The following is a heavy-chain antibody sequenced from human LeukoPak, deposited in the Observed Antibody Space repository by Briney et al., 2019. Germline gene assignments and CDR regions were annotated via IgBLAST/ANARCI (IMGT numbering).Heavy chain of an antibody. D-gene: IGHD3-16*01. Sequence: SETLSLTCAVSSYSISSGYYWVWIRQPPGKGLEWIGSIYHRGNTYYNPSLKSRVTISKDTSSNQFSLKLTSVTAADTAIYYCARGYDFDWPRFDYWGQGTLVAVSS. V-gene: IGHV4-38-2*01. J-gene: IGHJ4*02. CDR1: SYSISSGYY. CDR3: ARGYDFDWPRFDY. CDR2: IYHRGNT.